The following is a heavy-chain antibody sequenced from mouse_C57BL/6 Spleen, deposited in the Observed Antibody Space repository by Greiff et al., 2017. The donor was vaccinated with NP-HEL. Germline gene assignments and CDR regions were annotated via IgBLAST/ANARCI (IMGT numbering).Heavy chain of an antibody. CDR3: AREQTGFAY. D-gene: IGHD4-1*01. J-gene: IGHJ3*01. CDR1: GYTFTSYW. CDR2: INPSSGYT. V-gene: IGHV1-7*01. Sequence: VQLKESGAELAKPGASVKLSCKASGYTFTSYWMHWVKQKPGQGLEWIGYINPSSGYTKYNQKFKDKATLTADKSSSTAYMQLSSLTHEDSAVYYCAREQTGFAYWGQGTLVTVSA.